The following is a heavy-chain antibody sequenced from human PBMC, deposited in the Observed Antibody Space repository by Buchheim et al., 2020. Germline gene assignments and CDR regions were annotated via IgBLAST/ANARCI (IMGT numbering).Heavy chain of an antibody. CDR2: ISYDVRKT. V-gene: IGHV3-30*18. Sequence: QVHLVESGGGVVQPGSSLRLSCAASGFSLSIYDIHWVRQAPGTGLEWVAAISYDVRKTYYADSVKGRFTVSRDNSKNTLYLQLDSLRTEDTALYYWAKEWSTYDFGYSFDFWGQG. J-gene: IGHJ4*02. D-gene: IGHD5-18*01. CDR1: GFSLSIYD. CDR3: AKEWSTYDFGYSFDF.